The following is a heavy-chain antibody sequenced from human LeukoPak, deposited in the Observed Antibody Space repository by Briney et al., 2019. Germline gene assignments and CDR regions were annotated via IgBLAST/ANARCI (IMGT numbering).Heavy chain of an antibody. J-gene: IGHJ4*02. D-gene: IGHD3-22*01. CDR3: AKNGDYDSSGYYYEKYYFDY. CDR2: ISYDGSNK. CDR1: GFTFSSYG. Sequence: PGRSLRLSCAASGFTFSSYGMHWVRQAPGKGLEWVAVISYDGSNKYYADSVKGRFTISRDNSKNTLYLQMNSLRAEDTAVYYCAKNGDYDSSGYYYEKYYFDYWGQGTLATVSS. V-gene: IGHV3-30*18.